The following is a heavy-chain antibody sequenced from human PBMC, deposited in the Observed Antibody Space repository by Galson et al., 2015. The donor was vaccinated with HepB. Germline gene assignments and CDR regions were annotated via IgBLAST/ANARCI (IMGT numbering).Heavy chain of an antibody. CDR3: ARRYYDFWSGYQDAFDI. CDR2: INHSGST. CDR1: GGSFSGYY. Sequence: ETLSLTCAVYGGSFSGYYWSWIRQPPGKGLEWIGEINHSGSTNYNPSLKSRVTISVDTSKNQFSLKLSSVTAADTAVYYCARRYYDFWSGYQDAFDIWGQGTMVTVSS. V-gene: IGHV4-34*01. D-gene: IGHD3-3*01. J-gene: IGHJ3*02.